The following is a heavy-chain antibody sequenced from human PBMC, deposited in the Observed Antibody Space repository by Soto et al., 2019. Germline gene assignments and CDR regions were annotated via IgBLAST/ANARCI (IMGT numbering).Heavy chain of an antibody. CDR3: ATSPADIVVVPAAPRFDY. J-gene: IGHJ4*02. CDR1: GFTFSDYY. CDR2: ISSSGSTI. D-gene: IGHD2-2*01. Sequence: GGSLRLSCAASGFTFSDYYMSWIRQAPGKGLEWVSYISSSGSTIYYADSVKGRFTISRDNAKNSLYLQMNSLRAEDTAVYYCATSPADIVVVPAAPRFDYWGQGTLVTVSS. V-gene: IGHV3-11*01.